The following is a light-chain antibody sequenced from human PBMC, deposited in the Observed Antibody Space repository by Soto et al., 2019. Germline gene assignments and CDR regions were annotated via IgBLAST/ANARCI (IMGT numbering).Light chain of an antibody. CDR3: WSYAGRNTYV. CDR1: SSNIGAGYS. CDR2: GNT. J-gene: IGLJ1*01. V-gene: IGLV1-40*01. Sequence: QLVLTQSPSVSGAPGQRVTISCTGSSSNIGAGYSVHWYQQLPGTAPKLLISGNTNRPSGVPDRFSGSKSGTSASLAITGLQAEDEADYYCWSYAGRNTYVFGPGTKLTVL.